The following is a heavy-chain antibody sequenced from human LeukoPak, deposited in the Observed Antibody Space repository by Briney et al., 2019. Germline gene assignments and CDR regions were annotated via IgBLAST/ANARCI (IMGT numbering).Heavy chain of an antibody. J-gene: IGHJ3*02. D-gene: IGHD3-22*01. CDR2: IYYSGST. CDR1: GGSVSSGSYY. Sequence: PSETLSLTCTVSGGSVSSGSYYWSWIRQPPGKGLEWIGYIYYSGSTNYNPSLKSRVTISVDTSKNQFSLKLSSVTAADTAVYYCARAHDSSGYYYDVGMAFDIWGQGTMVTVSS. V-gene: IGHV4-61*01. CDR3: ARAHDSSGYYYDVGMAFDI.